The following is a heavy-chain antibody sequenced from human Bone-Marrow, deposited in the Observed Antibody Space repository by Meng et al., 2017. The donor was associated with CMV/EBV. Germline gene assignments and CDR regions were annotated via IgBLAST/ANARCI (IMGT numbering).Heavy chain of an antibody. D-gene: IGHD3-3*01. V-gene: IGHV1-2*02. Sequence: ASVKVSCKASGYTFTGYYMHWVRQAPGQGLEWMGWINPNSGGTNYAQKFQGRVTMTRDTSISTAYMELSRLRSDDTAVYYCARESEWVGAFDIWVQGTMVTVSS. J-gene: IGHJ3*02. CDR1: GYTFTGYY. CDR2: INPNSGGT. CDR3: ARESEWVGAFDI.